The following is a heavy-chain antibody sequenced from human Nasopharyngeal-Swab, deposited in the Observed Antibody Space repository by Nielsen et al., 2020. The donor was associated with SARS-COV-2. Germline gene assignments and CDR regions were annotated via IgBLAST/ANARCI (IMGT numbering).Heavy chain of an antibody. V-gene: IGHV1-69*06. CDR2: IIPIFGTA. Sequence: WVRQVPGQGLEWMGGIIPIFGTANYAQKFQGRVTITADKSTSTAYMELSSLRSEDTAVYYCARSRDGYNSPFDYWGQGTLVTVSS. CDR3: ARSRDGYNSPFDY. J-gene: IGHJ4*02. D-gene: IGHD5-24*01.